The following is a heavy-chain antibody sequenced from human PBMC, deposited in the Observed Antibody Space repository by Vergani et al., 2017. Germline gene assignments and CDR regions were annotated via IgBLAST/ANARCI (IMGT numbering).Heavy chain of an antibody. J-gene: IGHJ6*04. CDR1: GGTFSSYA. CDR3: ARVSCSGGSCSPEYYYYYYGMDV. V-gene: IGHV1-69*06. CDR2: IIPIFGTA. D-gene: IGHD2-15*01. Sequence: QVQLVQSGAEVKKPGSSVKVSCKASGGTFSSYAISWVRQAPGQGLEWMGGIIPIFGTANYAQKFQGRVTITADKSTSTAYMELSSLRSEDTAVYYCARVSCSGGSCSPEYYYYYYGMDVWGKGTTVTVSS.